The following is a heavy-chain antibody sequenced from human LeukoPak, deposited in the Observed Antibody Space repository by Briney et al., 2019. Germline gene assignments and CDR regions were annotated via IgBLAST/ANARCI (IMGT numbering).Heavy chain of an antibody. CDR1: GFTFSSYA. V-gene: IGHV3-30-3*01. Sequence: GGSLRLSCAASGFTFSSYAMHWVRQAPGKGLEWVAVISYDGSNIYYADSVKGRFTISRDSSKNTLYLQMNSLSAEDTAVYYCARDYYDAFDIWGQGTMVTVSS. CDR3: ARDYYDAFDI. D-gene: IGHD3-10*01. CDR2: ISYDGSNI. J-gene: IGHJ3*02.